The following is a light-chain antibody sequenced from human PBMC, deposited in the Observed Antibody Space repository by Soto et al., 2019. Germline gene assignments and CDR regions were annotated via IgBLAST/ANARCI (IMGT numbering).Light chain of an antibody. CDR2: SVS. CDR3: QQYNSYPRT. J-gene: IGKJ1*01. V-gene: IGKV3-20*01. Sequence: EMVLTQSPGTLSLSPGDRATLSCRASQSVSNDYVAWVQQKPGQTPRLLIYSVSSRATGIPDRFSGSGSGTDFTLTISSLQPDDFATYYCQQYNSYPRTFGQGTKVDIK. CDR1: QSVSNDY.